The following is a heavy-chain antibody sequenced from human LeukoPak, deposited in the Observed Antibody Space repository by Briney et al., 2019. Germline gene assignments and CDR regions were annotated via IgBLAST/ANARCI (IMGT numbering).Heavy chain of an antibody. J-gene: IGHJ4*02. Sequence: DSVKGRFTISRDNANNSLFLHMNSLRAEDTAVYFCTRSAWDLLQYCFDYWGQGTLVTVS. D-gene: IGHD1-26*01. V-gene: IGHV3-7*04. CDR3: TRSAWDLLQYCFDY.